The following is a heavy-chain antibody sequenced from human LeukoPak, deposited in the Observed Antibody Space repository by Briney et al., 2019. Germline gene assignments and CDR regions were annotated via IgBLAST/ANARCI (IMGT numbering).Heavy chain of an antibody. CDR3: AKGEYSGYEEGPYSFDI. V-gene: IGHV3-43*02. D-gene: IGHD5-12*01. J-gene: IGHJ4*02. Sequence: GGSLRLSCTASGFTSDDYVIHWVRQAPGKGLEWVSLINADTTGTYYADSVKGCFTISRDNSKKSLYLQMNSLRVDDTALYYCAKGEYSGYEEGPYSFDIWGQGTLVTVSS. CDR1: GFTSDDYV. CDR2: INADTTGT.